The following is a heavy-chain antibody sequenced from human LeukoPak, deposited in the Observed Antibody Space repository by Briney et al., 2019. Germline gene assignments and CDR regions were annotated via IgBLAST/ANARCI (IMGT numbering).Heavy chain of an antibody. D-gene: IGHD1-1*01. Sequence: CKGAGCSFTSYWIGWGRQMPGKGLEGMGIIYPGDCDTRYSPSFEGQCTISAEKSISTPYLQWSSLKASDTAMYYCAILLQLYNCFDPWGQGTLLTVSS. CDR1: GCSFTSYW. J-gene: IGHJ5*02. CDR2: IYPGDCDT. CDR3: AILLQLYNCFDP. V-gene: IGHV5-51*01.